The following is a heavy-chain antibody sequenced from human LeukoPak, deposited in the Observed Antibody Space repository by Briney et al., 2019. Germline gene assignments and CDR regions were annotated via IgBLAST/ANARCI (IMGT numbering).Heavy chain of an antibody. D-gene: IGHD2-21*01. CDR3: AKVHPHDDSGYSNPY. CDR2: IGGSGADT. Sequence: GGSLRLSRAASGFTFSSYFMTWVRQAPGKGLEWVSCIGGSGADTLYTVSVRGRFTIYRDNSKNKLYLQMNSLRDEDTAVYYCAKVHPHDDSGYSNPYWGQGALVTVSS. CDR1: GFTFSSYF. V-gene: IGHV3-23*01. J-gene: IGHJ4*02.